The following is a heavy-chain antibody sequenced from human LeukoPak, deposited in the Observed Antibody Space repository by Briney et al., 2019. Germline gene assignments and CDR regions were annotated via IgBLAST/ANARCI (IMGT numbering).Heavy chain of an antibody. CDR3: ARDGANKVRGVHYYYMDV. J-gene: IGHJ6*03. CDR1: GYTFSGYY. CDR2: INPKSGGT. Sequence: ASVKVSCKASGYTFSGYYMHWVRQAPGQGVEWMGRINPKSGGTNYAQKFQGRVTMTRDTSIGTAYMELSSLTSDDTAVYYCARDGANKVRGVHYYYMDVWGKGTTVTVSS. D-gene: IGHD3-10*01. V-gene: IGHV1-2*06.